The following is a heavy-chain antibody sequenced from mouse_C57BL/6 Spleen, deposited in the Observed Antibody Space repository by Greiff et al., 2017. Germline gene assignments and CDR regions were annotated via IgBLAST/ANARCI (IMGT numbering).Heavy chain of an antibody. Sequence: EVQLQQSGPVLVKPGASVKMSCKASGYTFTDYYMNWVKQSHGKSLEWIGVINPYNGCTSYNQKFKGKATLTVDKSSSTAYMELNSLTSEDSAVYYCAKGGTMVTTSPDFDYWGQGTTLTVSS. CDR2: INPYNGCT. J-gene: IGHJ2*01. CDR1: GYTFTDYY. D-gene: IGHD2-2*01. V-gene: IGHV1-19*01. CDR3: AKGGTMVTTSPDFDY.